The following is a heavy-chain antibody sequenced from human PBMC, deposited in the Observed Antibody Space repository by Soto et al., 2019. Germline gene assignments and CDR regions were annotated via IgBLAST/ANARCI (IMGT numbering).Heavy chain of an antibody. CDR2: ISYSEST. J-gene: IGHJ4*02. V-gene: IGHV4-31*03. CDR1: GGSISRRGYY. Sequence: SETLSLTCTVSGGSISRRGYYCSWLRQFPGKGLEWIGYISYSESTDYNPSLKSRVTISADTSKNRFSLKLSSVTAADTAVYYCAGGNDYAKIGYWGQGAQVTVSS. CDR3: AGGNDYAKIGY. D-gene: IGHD4-17*01.